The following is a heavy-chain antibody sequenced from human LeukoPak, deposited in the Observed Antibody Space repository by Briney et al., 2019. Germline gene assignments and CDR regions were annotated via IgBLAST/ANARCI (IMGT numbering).Heavy chain of an antibody. J-gene: IGHJ4*02. CDR3: ARARKTNWGSLGFDY. V-gene: IGHV4-39*07. D-gene: IGHD7-27*01. CDR1: GGSISSSSYY. Sequence: SETLSLTCTVSGGSISSSSYYWGWIRQPPGKGLEWIGSIYYSGSTYYNPSLKSRVTISVDTSKNQFSLKLSSVTAADTAVYYCARARKTNWGSLGFDYWGQGTLVTVSS. CDR2: IYYSGST.